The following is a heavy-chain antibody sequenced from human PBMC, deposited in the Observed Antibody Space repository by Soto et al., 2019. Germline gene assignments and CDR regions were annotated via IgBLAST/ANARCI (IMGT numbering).Heavy chain of an antibody. CDR1: GGSFSGYY. D-gene: IGHD3-3*01. CDR3: ARGFHSYYDFWSGYHPRPTTDAFDI. Sequence: QVQLQQWGAGLLKPSETLSLTCAVYGGSFSGYYWSWIRQPPGKGLEWIGEINHSGSTNCNPSLKSRVTISVDTFRKQFSLKLSSVTAADTAVYYCARGFHSYYDFWSGYHPRPTTDAFDIWGQGTMVTVSS. CDR2: INHSGST. V-gene: IGHV4-34*01. J-gene: IGHJ3*02.